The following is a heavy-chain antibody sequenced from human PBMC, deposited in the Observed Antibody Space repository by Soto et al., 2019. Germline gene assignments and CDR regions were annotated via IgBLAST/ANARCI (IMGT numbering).Heavy chain of an antibody. CDR2: ISSSGSTI. V-gene: IGHV3-11*01. CDR3: AREEEYYYDSSGPPEFDY. CDR1: GFTFGDYY. J-gene: IGHJ4*02. Sequence: GGSLRLSCAASGFTFGDYYIILIRHSPLKWREWVSYISSSGSTIYYADSVKGRFTISRDNAKNSLYLQMNSLRAEDTAVYYCAREEEYYYDSSGPPEFDYWGQGTLVTVSS. D-gene: IGHD3-22*01.